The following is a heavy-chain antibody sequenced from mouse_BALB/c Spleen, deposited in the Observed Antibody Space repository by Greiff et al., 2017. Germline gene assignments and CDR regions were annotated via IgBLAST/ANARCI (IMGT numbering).Heavy chain of an antibody. J-gene: IGHJ3*01. CDR3: ARGYGNYEGFAY. CDR1: GFSLTSYG. CDR2: IGAGGST. V-gene: IGHV2-9*02. D-gene: IGHD2-1*01. Sequence: VQLVESGPGLVAPSQSLSITCTVSGFSLTSYGVHWVRQPPGKGLEWLGVIGAGGSTNYNSALMSRLSISKDNSKSQVFLKMNSLQTDDTAMYYCARGYGNYEGFAYWGQGTLVTVSA.